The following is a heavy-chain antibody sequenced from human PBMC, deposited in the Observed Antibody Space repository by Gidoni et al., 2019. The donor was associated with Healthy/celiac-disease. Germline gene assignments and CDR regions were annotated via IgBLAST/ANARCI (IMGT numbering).Heavy chain of an antibody. J-gene: IGHJ2*01. D-gene: IGHD3-22*01. V-gene: IGHV3-13*05. CDR1: GFTFSSYS. CDR3: ARGQYYYDSSGSGYWYFDL. Sequence: EVQLVDSGGGLVQPVGSLRLSCAASGFTFSSYSRHWVRQATAKGLEWVAAIGTDGEPYYPGSVKGRFTISRENAKNSLYLQMNSLRAGDTAVYYCARGQYYYDSSGSGYWYFDLWGRGTLVTVSS. CDR2: IGTDGEP.